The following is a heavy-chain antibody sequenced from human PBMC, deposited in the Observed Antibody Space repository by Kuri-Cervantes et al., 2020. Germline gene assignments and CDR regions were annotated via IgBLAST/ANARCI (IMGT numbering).Heavy chain of an antibody. CDR1: GFTFSSYG. CDR3: ARGIAAAGEGFDY. Sequence: GESLKISCAASGFTFSSYGMHWVRQAPGKGLEWVGRTRNKANSYTTEYAASVKGRFTISRDDSKNSLYLQMNSLKTEDTAVYYCARGIAAAGEGFDYWGQGTLVTVSS. V-gene: IGHV3-72*01. CDR2: TRNKANSYTT. D-gene: IGHD6-13*01. J-gene: IGHJ4*02.